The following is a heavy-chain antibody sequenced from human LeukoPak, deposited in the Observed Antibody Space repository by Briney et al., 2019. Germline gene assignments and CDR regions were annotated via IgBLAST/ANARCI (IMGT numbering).Heavy chain of an antibody. V-gene: IGHV4-61*02. CDR3: ARRAGSGSRFTHYYYYYYMDV. Sequence: SETLSLTCTVSGGSISSGSYYWSWIRQPAGKGLEWIGRIYTSGSTNYNPSLKSRVTISVDTSKNQFSLKLSSVTAADTAVYYCARRAGSGSRFTHYYYYYYMDVWDKGTTVTISS. CDR1: GGSISSGSYY. D-gene: IGHD3-10*01. J-gene: IGHJ6*03. CDR2: IYTSGST.